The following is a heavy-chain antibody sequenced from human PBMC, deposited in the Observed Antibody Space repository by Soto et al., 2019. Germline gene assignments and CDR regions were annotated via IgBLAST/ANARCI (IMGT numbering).Heavy chain of an antibody. J-gene: IGHJ6*02. CDR2: IYYSGGT. D-gene: IGHD6-13*01. CDR3: ARLLAQNNPIDLAARPHYYYYGMDV. V-gene: IGHV4-39*01. Sequence: QLQLQESGPGLVKPSETLSLTCTVSGGSISSSSYYWGWIRQPPGKGLEWIGSIYYSGGTYYNPSLKSRVTISVDTSKNQFSLKLSSVTAADTAVYYCARLLAQNNPIDLAARPHYYYYGMDVWGQGTTVTVSS. CDR1: GGSISSSSYY.